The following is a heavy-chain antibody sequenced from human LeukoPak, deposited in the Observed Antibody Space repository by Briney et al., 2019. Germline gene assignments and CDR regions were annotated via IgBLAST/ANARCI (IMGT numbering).Heavy chain of an antibody. Sequence: GGSLRLSCAASGFTVSSNYMSWVRQAPGKGLEWVANIKEDGSKKNYVDSLKGRFTISRDNAKNSLYLQMNSLRAEDTAVYYCATPLDYYDSSGYHQGGDWGQGTLVTVSS. CDR2: IKEDGSKK. V-gene: IGHV3-7*03. CDR1: GFTVSSNY. J-gene: IGHJ4*02. D-gene: IGHD3-22*01. CDR3: ATPLDYYDSSGYHQGGD.